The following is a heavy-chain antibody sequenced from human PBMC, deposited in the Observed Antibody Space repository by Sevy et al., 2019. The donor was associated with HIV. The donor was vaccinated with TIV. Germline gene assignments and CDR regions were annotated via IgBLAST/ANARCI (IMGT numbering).Heavy chain of an antibody. D-gene: IGHD4-17*01. CDR1: GFTFSSYA. CDR3: AKGRDYGGNSVPDY. Sequence: GGSLRLSCTASGFTFSSYAMSWVRQAPGKGLEWVSAISGSGGSTYYADSVKGRFTISRDNSKNTLYLQMNSLRAEDTAVYYCAKGRDYGGNSVPDYWGQGTLVTVSS. V-gene: IGHV3-23*01. J-gene: IGHJ4*02. CDR2: ISGSGGST.